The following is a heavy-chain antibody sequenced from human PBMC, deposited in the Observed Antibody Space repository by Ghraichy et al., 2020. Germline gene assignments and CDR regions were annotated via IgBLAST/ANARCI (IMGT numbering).Heavy chain of an antibody. Sequence: GGSLRLSCASSGFTLSDYYMIWIRQAPGKWLEWVSYISSSGRTISYADSVKGRFTISRDNAKNSLYLQMNSLRAEDTAVYYCARGPDTGMVRTAHFYYYGMDVWGQGTTVTVSS. CDR3: ARGPDTGMVRTAHFYYYGMDV. D-gene: IGHD5-18*01. J-gene: IGHJ6*02. V-gene: IGHV3-11*01. CDR1: GFTLSDYY. CDR2: ISSSGRTI.